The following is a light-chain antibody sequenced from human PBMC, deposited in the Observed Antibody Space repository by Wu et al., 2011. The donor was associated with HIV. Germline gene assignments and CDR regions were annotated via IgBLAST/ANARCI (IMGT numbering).Light chain of an antibody. CDR1: QSITSTY. CDR3: QHSGT. J-gene: IGKJ1*01. CDR2: GAS. Sequence: EIVLTQSPGTLSLSPGERATLSCRASQSITSTYLAWYQHKPGQAPRLLIYGASSRATGIPDRFSGSGSGTDFTLSINRLEPEDFAVYYCQHSGTFGQGDQGGNQT. V-gene: IGKV3-20*01.